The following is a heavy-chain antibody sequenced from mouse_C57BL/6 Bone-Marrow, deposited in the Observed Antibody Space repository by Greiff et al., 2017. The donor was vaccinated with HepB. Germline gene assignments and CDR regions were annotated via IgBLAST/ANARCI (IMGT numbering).Heavy chain of an antibody. Sequence: EVQGVESGGGLVKPGGSLKLSCAASGFTFSDYGMHWVRQAPEKGLEWVAYISSGSSTIYYADTVKGRFTISRDNAKNTLFLQMTSLRSEDTAMYYCASIYYGSSYYYAMDYWGQGTSVTVSS. CDR1: GFTFSDYG. J-gene: IGHJ4*01. CDR3: ASIYYGSSYYYAMDY. D-gene: IGHD1-1*01. V-gene: IGHV5-17*01. CDR2: ISSGSSTI.